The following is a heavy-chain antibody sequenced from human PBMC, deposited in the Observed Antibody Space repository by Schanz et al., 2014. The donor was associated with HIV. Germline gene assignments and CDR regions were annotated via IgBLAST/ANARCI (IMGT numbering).Heavy chain of an antibody. CDR1: GFTFNSYA. CDR3: AKDTTAAGRGYFQH. V-gene: IGHV3-23*04. D-gene: IGHD6-13*01. Sequence: EVQLVESGGGLVKPGGSLRLSCAASGFTFNSYAMNALSWVRQAPGRGLEWVSDISGGGGSTYYTDSVKGRFTISRDNSKNTLYLQMNSLRAEDTAVYYCAKDTTAAGRGYFQHWGQGTLVTVSS. J-gene: IGHJ1*01. CDR2: ISGGGGST.